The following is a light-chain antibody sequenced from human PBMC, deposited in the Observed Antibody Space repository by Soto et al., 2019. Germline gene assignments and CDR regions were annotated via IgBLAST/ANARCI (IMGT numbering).Light chain of an antibody. CDR3: QQYANSPLT. CDR2: GAS. CDR1: QRVSSTY. Sequence: EIGLTQSPGTLSLSPGERATRSCRDSQRVSSTYLAWYQQKPGQAPRLLIYGASNRATGIPDRFSGSGSGTDFTLTISRLEPEEFAVEYCQQYANSPLTFGGGTKVEIK. J-gene: IGKJ4*01. V-gene: IGKV3-20*01.